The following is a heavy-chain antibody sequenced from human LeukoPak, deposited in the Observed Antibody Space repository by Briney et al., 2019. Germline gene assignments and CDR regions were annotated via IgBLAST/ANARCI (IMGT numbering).Heavy chain of an antibody. CDR2: ISDDGGST. V-gene: IGHV3-64*01. CDR3: ARMSHDRPDDY. Sequence: GGSLRLSCAASGFTFRSYTMHWVRQAPGKGLEYVSAISDDGGSTYYANSVKGRFTISRDNSKNTLYLQMGSLRAEDMAVYYCARMSHDRPDDYWGQGTLVTVSS. D-gene: IGHD1-14*01. J-gene: IGHJ4*02. CDR1: GFTFRSYT.